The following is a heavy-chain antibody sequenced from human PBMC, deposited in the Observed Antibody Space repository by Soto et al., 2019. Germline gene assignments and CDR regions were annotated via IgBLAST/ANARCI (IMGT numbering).Heavy chain of an antibody. CDR2: IYPDDSDT. CDR3: ARYWHSYSSNYFYGMDV. V-gene: IGHV5-51*01. D-gene: IGHD5-18*01. Sequence: GESLKISCKASGYSFTTKWIGWVRQMPGKGLEWMGIIYPDDSDTRYSPSFQGQVTVSADKSISTAYLQWSSLRASDTAMYYCARYWHSYSSNYFYGMDVWGQGTTVTVSS. CDR1: GYSFTTKW. J-gene: IGHJ6*02.